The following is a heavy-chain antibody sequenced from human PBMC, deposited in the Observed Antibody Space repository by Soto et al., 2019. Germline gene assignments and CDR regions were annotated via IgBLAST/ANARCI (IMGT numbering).Heavy chain of an antibody. CDR2: IYYSGST. CDR3: ARRVVRGVIIISSTHFDY. CDR1: GGSISSSSYY. J-gene: IGHJ4*02. D-gene: IGHD3-10*01. Sequence: SETLSLTCTVSGGSISSSSYYWGWIRQPPGKGLEWIGSIYYSGSTYYNPSLKSRVTISVDTSKNRFSLKLSSVTAADTAVYYCARRVVRGVIIISSTHFDYWGQGTLFPFSS. V-gene: IGHV4-39*01.